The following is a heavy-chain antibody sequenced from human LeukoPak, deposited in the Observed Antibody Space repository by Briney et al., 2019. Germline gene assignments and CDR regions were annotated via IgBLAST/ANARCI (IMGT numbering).Heavy chain of an antibody. V-gene: IGHV4-4*07. CDR1: GGSISSYY. CDR2: IYTSGST. Sequence: AETLSLTCTVSGGSISSYYWTWIRQPAGKGLEWIGRIYTSGSTNYNPSLKRRVTMSVDTSKNQFSLKLSSVTAADTAVYYCARVGLGGYNDAFDIWGQGTMVTVSS. D-gene: IGHD3-22*01. CDR3: ARVGLGGYNDAFDI. J-gene: IGHJ3*02.